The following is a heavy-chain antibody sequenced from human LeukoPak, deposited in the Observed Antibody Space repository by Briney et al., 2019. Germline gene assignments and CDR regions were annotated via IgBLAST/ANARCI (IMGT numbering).Heavy chain of an antibody. CDR2: IYYSGRT. CDR3: ARSSGYDYYTPDY. D-gene: IGHD5-12*01. J-gene: IGHJ4*02. V-gene: IGHV4-39*01. CDR1: GGSISSSSYY. Sequence: SETLSLTCTVSGGSISSSSYYWGWLRQPPGKGLEWIGSIYYSGRTYYNPSLKSRVTISVDTSKNQFSLKLSSVTAADTAVYYCARSSGYDYYTPDYWGQGTLVTVSS.